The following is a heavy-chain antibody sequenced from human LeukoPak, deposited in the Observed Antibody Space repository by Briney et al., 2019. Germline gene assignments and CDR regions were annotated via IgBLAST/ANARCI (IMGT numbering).Heavy chain of an antibody. CDR3: ARSGYYYDSSGYPVDY. D-gene: IGHD3-22*01. J-gene: IGHJ4*02. V-gene: IGHV3-30-3*01. Sequence: GGSLRLSCAASGFTFSSYAMHWVRQAPGKGLEWVAVISYDGSNEYYADSVKGRFTISRDNSKNTLYLQMNSLRAEDTAVYYCARSGYYYDSSGYPVDYWGQGTLVTVSS. CDR1: GFTFSSYA. CDR2: ISYDGSNE.